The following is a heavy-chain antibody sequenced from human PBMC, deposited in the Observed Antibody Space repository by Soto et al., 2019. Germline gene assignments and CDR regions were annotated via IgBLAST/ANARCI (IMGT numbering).Heavy chain of an antibody. CDR2: VFDLDGT. J-gene: IGHJ3*02. Sequence: DVQLVESGGGLIQPGGSLRLSCVASGLTVSGKKYMAWVRQAPGKGPEWVSGVFDLDGTYYADSARGRFTTTIDSPSTTVYLQMRDLRHEDTALYFCAAWHLREHAYDIWGQGTMVTVSS. CDR3: AAWHLREHAYDI. CDR1: GLTVSGKKY. V-gene: IGHV3-53*01.